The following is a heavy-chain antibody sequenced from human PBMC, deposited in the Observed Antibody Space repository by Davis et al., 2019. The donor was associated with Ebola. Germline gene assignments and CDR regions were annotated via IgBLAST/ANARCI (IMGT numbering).Heavy chain of an antibody. D-gene: IGHD3-22*01. CDR3: ARDRGGSGYYIFFYYYGMDV. CDR1: GFTFSSYE. CDR2: ISSSGSTI. Sequence: GESLKISCAASGFTFSSYEMNWVRQAPGKGLEWISYISSSGSTIYYADSVKGRFTISRDNAKNSLYLQMNSLRAEDTAVYYCARDRGGSGYYIFFYYYGMDVWGQGTTVTVSS. V-gene: IGHV3-48*03. J-gene: IGHJ6*02.